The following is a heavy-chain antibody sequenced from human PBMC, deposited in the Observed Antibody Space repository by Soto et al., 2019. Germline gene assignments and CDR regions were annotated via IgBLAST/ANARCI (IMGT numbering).Heavy chain of an antibody. J-gene: IGHJ6*02. D-gene: IGHD5-18*01. CDR3: ACRGYSYGYDYYYGMDV. V-gene: IGHV1-69*12. CDR1: GGTFSSYA. Sequence: QVQLVQSGAEVKKPGSSVKVSCKASGGTFSSYAISWVRQAPGQGLEWMGGIIPIFGTANYAQKFQGRVTITADESTSPAYMELSSLRSEDTAVYYCACRGYSYGYDYYYGMDVWGQGTTVTVSS. CDR2: IIPIFGTA.